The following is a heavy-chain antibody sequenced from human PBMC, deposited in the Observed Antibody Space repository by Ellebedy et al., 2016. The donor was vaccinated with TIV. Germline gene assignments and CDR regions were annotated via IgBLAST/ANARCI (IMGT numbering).Heavy chain of an antibody. D-gene: IGHD2-2*01. CDR1: GYIFTDYG. J-gene: IGHJ3*01. CDR3: ARLPCGSTSCGGAAFDF. V-gene: IGHV1-18*01. CDR2: ISANNENT. Sequence: ASVKVSXXASGYIFTDYGVTWVRQAPGQGLEWMGWISANNENTNYAQNLQGRVTMTRDTSTSTAYMELRGLRSDDTAVYYCARLPCGSTSCGGAAFDFWGRGTRVTVSS.